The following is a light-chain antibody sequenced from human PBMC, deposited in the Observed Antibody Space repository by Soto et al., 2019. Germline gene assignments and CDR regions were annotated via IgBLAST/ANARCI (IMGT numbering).Light chain of an antibody. CDR3: SSYTSSSIDYV. V-gene: IGLV2-14*01. CDR1: SSDVGGYNY. Sequence: QSALTQPASVSGSPGQSITISCTGTSSDVGGYNYVSWYQQHPGKAPKLMIYEVSNRPSGVSNRFSGSKSGNTASLTSSGLQAEDEADYYFSSYTSSSIDYVFGTGTKVTVL. CDR2: EVS. J-gene: IGLJ1*01.